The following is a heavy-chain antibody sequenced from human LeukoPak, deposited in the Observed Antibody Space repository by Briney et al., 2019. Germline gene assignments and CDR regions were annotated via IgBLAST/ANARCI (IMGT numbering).Heavy chain of an antibody. Sequence: GRSLRLSCAASGFTFSSYAMHWVRQAPGKGLEWVAVISYDGSNKYYADSVKGRFTISRDNSKNTLCLQMNSLRAEDTAVYYCARDAGRASNWFDPWGQGTLVTVSS. D-gene: IGHD3-10*01. CDR2: ISYDGSNK. CDR3: ARDAGRASNWFDP. J-gene: IGHJ5*02. V-gene: IGHV3-30-3*01. CDR1: GFTFSSYA.